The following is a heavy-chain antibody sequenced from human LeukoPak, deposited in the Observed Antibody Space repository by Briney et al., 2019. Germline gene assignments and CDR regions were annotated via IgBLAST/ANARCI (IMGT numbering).Heavy chain of an antibody. Sequence: GGSLRLSCAASGFTFSGYYMTWIRRAPGKGLEWVSYISTSSGFTRYADSVTGRFTISRDNAKSSLYLQMNTLRAEDTAVYYCAKGSPPVDWGQGTLVTVSS. CDR1: GFTFSGYY. J-gene: IGHJ4*02. CDR3: AKGSPPVD. CDR2: ISTSSGFT. V-gene: IGHV3-11*05.